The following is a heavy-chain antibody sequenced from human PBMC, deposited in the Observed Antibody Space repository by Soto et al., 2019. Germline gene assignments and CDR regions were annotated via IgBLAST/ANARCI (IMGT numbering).Heavy chain of an antibody. Sequence: QVQLQESGPGLVKPSQTLSLTCTVSGASISGGDYYWTWIRQPPGKGLEWIGSIYYTGNTYSNPSLEDSLSITISPSNHQVRLRLTSVTAPDTAIYYCARATYDSSTYYLDYWGQGTLVTVSS. CDR1: GASISGGDYY. V-gene: IGHV4-30-4*01. D-gene: IGHD3-22*01. CDR3: ARATYDSSTYYLDY. CDR2: IYYTGNT. J-gene: IGHJ4*02.